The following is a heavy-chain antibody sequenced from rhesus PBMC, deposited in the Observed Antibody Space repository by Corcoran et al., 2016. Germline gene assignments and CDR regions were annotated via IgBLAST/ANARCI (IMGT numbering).Heavy chain of an antibody. D-gene: IGHD3-16*01. CDR2: IYGSSGST. CDR1: GGSISNNY. J-gene: IGHJ4*01. CDR3: ARDLYSGNYYYFDY. V-gene: IGHV4-160*01. Sequence: QVQLQESGPGLVKPSETLSLTCAVSGGSISNNYWSWIRQPPGKWLEWIGYIYGSSGSTYYNPSLKSRVTVSTDTSKNQCSLKLSSVTAADTAVYYCARDLYSGNYYYFDYWGQGVLVTGSA.